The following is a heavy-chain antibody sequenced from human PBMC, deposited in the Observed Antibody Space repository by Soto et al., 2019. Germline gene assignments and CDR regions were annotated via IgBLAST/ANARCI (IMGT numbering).Heavy chain of an antibody. V-gene: IGHV2-70*11. D-gene: IGHD6-13*01. J-gene: IGHJ4*02. CDR3: ARKSIAAAGAYFDY. CDR2: IDWDDDK. Sequence: SGPTMVNPTQTLTLTCTFSAVSLSTSGMCVSWIRQPPGKALEWLARIDWDDDKYYSTSLKTRLTISKDTSKNQVVLTMTNMDPVDTATYYCARKSIAAAGAYFDYWGQGTLVTVSS. CDR1: AVSLSTSGMC.